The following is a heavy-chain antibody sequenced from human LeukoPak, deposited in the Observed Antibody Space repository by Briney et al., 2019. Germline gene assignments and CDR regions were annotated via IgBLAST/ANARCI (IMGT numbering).Heavy chain of an antibody. D-gene: IGHD2-2*01. CDR1: GGSISSSNW. V-gene: IGHV4-4*02. CDR2: IYHSGST. J-gene: IGHJ6*02. Sequence: PSETLSLTCAVSGGSISSSNWWSWVRQPPGKGLEWIGEIYHSGSTNYNPSLKSRVTISVDKSKNQFSLKLSSVTAADTAVYYCARVPLDCSSTSCRPILGDYGMDVWGQGTTVTVSS. CDR3: ARVPLDCSSTSCRPILGDYGMDV.